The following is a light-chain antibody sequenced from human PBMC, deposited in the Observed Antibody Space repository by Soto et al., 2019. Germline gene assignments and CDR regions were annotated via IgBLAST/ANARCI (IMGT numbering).Light chain of an antibody. V-gene: IGLV2-8*01. CDR2: EVS. J-gene: IGLJ1*01. CDR1: SSDVGGYNY. CDR3: SSYAGSNNFV. Sequence: QSVLTQPPSPSRPPGQSVTISCTGTSSDVGGYNYVSWYQQHPGKAPKLMIYEVSKRPSGVPDRFSGSKSGNTASLTVSGLQAEDEADYYCSSYAGSNNFVFGTGTKVTVL.